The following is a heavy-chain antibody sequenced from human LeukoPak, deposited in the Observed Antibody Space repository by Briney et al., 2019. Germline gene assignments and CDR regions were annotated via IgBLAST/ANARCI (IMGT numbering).Heavy chain of an antibody. V-gene: IGHV3-23*01. Sequence: GESLRLSCAASGFTFTTYWMSWVRQAPGKGLEWVSGIRGDGVTTYYADSVKGRFTISRDNSKNTLYLQMNSLRAEDTAVYYCARGRKYTSGYRVTELGSGYSDYWGQGTLVTVSS. J-gene: IGHJ4*02. CDR1: GFTFTTYW. CDR3: ARGRKYTSGYRVTELGSGYSDY. D-gene: IGHD5-18*01. CDR2: IRGDGVTT.